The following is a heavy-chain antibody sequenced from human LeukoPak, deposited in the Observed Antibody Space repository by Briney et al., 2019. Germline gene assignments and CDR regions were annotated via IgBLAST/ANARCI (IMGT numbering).Heavy chain of an antibody. D-gene: IGHD2/OR15-2a*01. CDR1: GDSITSYY. Sequence: PSETLSLTCTVSGDSITSYYWYWFRQPPGKELEWIACIYYSGITYYNPSLKSRVTISLDTSKNHFSLRLSSVTAADTAVYYCAREGIVRTYDQWGQGNLVTVSS. V-gene: IGHV4-59*12. CDR2: IYYSGIT. CDR3: AREGIVRTYDQ. J-gene: IGHJ4*02.